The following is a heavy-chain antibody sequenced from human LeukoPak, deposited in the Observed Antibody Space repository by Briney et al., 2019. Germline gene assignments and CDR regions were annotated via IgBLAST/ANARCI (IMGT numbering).Heavy chain of an antibody. J-gene: IGHJ5*02. V-gene: IGHV1-8*01. CDR1: GYTFTSYD. CDR3: AGEPGSYSSSWYFRGHNWFDP. CDR2: MNPNSGNT. D-gene: IGHD6-13*01. Sequence: VASVKVSCKASGYTFTSYDIDWVRQATGQGLEWMGWMNPNSGNTGYAQKFQGRVTMTRNTSISTAYMELSSLRSEDTAVYYCAGEPGSYSSSWYFRGHNWFDPWGQGTLVSVSS.